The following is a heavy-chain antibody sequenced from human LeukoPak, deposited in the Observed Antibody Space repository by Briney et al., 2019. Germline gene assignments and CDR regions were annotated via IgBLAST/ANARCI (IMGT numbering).Heavy chain of an antibody. CDR3: ARHRDEAMTTVGY. D-gene: IGHD4-11*01. Sequence: ASVKVSCKASGYTFTSYDINWVRQATGQGLEWMGWMNPNSGNTGYAQKFQGRVTITRNTSISTAYMELSSLRSEDTAVYYCARHRDEAMTTVGYWGQGTLVTVSS. CDR2: MNPNSGNT. V-gene: IGHV1-8*03. J-gene: IGHJ4*02. CDR1: GYTFTSYD.